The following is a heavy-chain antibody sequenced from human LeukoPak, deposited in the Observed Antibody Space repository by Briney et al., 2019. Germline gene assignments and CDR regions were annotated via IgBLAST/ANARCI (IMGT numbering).Heavy chain of an antibody. D-gene: IGHD4-17*01. V-gene: IGHV4-31*03. Sequence: SQTLSLTCTVSGGSISSGGYYWSWIRPHPGKGLEWIGYIYYSGSTYYNPSLKSRVIISVDTSKNQFSLKLSSVTAADTAVYYCARVLPHRHLRYGYYGRRGYAFDICGQGTMVTVSS. J-gene: IGHJ3*02. CDR3: ARVLPHRHLRYGYYGRRGYAFDI. CDR2: IYYSGST. CDR1: GGSISSGGYY.